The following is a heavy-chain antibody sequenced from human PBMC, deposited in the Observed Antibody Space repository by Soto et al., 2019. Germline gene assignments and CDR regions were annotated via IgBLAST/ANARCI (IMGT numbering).Heavy chain of an antibody. CDR2: ISGSGGST. Sequence: PGGSLRLSCAASGFTFSSYAMSWVRQAPGKGLEWVSAISGSGGSTYYADSVKGRFTISRDNSKNTLYLQMNSLRAEDTAVYYCAKRSTVNYYGSGSYYALDYWGQGTLVTVSS. CDR1: GFTFSSYA. D-gene: IGHD3-10*01. CDR3: AKRSTVNYYGSGSYYALDY. J-gene: IGHJ4*02. V-gene: IGHV3-23*01.